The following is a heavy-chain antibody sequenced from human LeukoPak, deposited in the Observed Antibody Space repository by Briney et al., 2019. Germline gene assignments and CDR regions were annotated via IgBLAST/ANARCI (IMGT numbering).Heavy chain of an antibody. V-gene: IGHV1-3*01. CDR3: ARHYPDYYDSSGYPPYYFDY. Sequence: GASVKVSCKASGYTFTSYAMHWVRQAPGQRLEWMGWINAGNGNTKYSQKFQGRVTITRDTSASTAYMELSSLRSEDTAVYYCARHYPDYYDSSGYPPYYFDYWGQGTLVTVSS. CDR1: GYTFTSYA. CDR2: INAGNGNT. D-gene: IGHD3-22*01. J-gene: IGHJ4*02.